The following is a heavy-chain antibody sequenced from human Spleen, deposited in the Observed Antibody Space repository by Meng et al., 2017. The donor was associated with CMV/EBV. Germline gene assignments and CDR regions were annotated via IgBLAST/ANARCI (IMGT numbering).Heavy chain of an antibody. V-gene: IGHV3-74*01. D-gene: IGHD6-19*01. CDR2: INSDGSST. Sequence: GESLKISCAASGFTFSSYWMHWVRQAPGKGLVWVSRINSDGSSTSYADSVKGRFTISRDRSRSTLYLRMNSLRADDTAVYYCAKGQWSSGWTSFDYWGQGTLVTVSS. CDR3: AKGQWSSGWTSFDY. J-gene: IGHJ4*02. CDR1: GFTFSSYW.